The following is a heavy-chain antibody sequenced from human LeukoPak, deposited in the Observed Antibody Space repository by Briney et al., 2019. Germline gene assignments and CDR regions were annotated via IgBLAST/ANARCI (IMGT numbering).Heavy chain of an antibody. J-gene: IGHJ4*02. CDR2: ISSSSSYI. CDR3: ANHFACGSTSCPPFDS. V-gene: IGHV3-21*01. CDR1: GFTFSSYS. Sequence: GGSLRLSCAASGFTFSSYSMNWVRQAPGKGLEWVSSISSSSSYIYYADSVKGRFTISRDNAKNSLYLQMNSLRVEDTAVYYCANHFACGSTSCPPFDSWGQGTLVTVSS. D-gene: IGHD2-2*01.